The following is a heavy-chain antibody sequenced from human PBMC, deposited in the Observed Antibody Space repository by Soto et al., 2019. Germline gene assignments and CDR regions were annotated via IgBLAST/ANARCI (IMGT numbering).Heavy chain of an antibody. J-gene: IGHJ4*02. D-gene: IGHD3-22*01. CDR3: ARALGYYDSSGYYIPYYFDY. V-gene: IGHV1-69*01. CDR2: IIPIFGTA. Sequence: QVQLVQSGAEVKKPGSSVKVSCKASGGTFSSYAISWVRQAPGQGLEWMGGIIPIFGTANYAQKFQGRVTITADESTSTAYMELSSLRSEDTAVYYCARALGYYDSSGYYIPYYFDYWGQGTLVTVSS. CDR1: GGTFSSYA.